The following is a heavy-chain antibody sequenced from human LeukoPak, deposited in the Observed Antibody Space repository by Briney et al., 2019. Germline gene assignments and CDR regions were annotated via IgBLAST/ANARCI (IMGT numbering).Heavy chain of an antibody. CDR3: ARDKSSGWYFDY. Sequence: AGGSLRLSCAASGSTVSSNYMSWVRQAPGKGLEWVSVIYSGGSTYYADSVKGRFTISRDNSKNTLYLQMNSLRAEDTAVYYCARDKSSGWYFDYWGQGTLVTVSS. CDR1: GSTVSSNY. J-gene: IGHJ4*02. V-gene: IGHV3-66*01. CDR2: IYSGGST. D-gene: IGHD6-19*01.